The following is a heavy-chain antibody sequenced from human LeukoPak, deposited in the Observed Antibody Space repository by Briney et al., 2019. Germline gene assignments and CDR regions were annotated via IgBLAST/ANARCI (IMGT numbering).Heavy chain of an antibody. V-gene: IGHV1-46*01. CDR2: INPSGGST. CDR1: GYTFTSYY. J-gene: IGHJ5*02. Sequence: GASVKVSCKASGYTFTSYYMHWVRQAPGQGLEWMGIINPSGGSTSYAQKFQGRVTMTRDMSTSTVYMELSSLRSEDTAVYYCARDGGGYCSGGSCYYDSIVDWFDPWGQGTLVTVSS. CDR3: ARDGGGYCSGGSCYYDSIVDWFDP. D-gene: IGHD2-15*01.